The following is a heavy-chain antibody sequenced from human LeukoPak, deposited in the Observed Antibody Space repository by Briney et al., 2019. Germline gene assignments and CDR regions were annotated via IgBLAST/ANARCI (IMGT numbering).Heavy chain of an antibody. V-gene: IGHV5-51*01. CDR3: ATNTMFRGIHAFDI. Sequence: GESLKISCKGSGYSFTSYWIGWVRQMPGKGLEWTGIIYPGDSDTRYSPSFQGQVTISADKSISTAYLQWSSLKASDSAMYYCATNTMFRGIHAFDIWGQGTTVTVSS. CDR2: IYPGDSDT. CDR1: GYSFTSYW. J-gene: IGHJ3*02. D-gene: IGHD3-10*01.